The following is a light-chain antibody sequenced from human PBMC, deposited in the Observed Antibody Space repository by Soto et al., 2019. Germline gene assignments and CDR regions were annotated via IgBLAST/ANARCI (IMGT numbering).Light chain of an antibody. CDR1: QSVSSW. J-gene: IGKJ4*01. CDR3: QQYDSYPLT. Sequence: DIQMTQSPSTPSASVGDRVTITCRASQSVSSWLAWYQQRPGNAPNLLIYKASSLESGVPSRFSGSGSGTEFTLTVSSLQTDDFATYYCQQYDSYPLTFGGGTKVDI. V-gene: IGKV1-5*03. CDR2: KAS.